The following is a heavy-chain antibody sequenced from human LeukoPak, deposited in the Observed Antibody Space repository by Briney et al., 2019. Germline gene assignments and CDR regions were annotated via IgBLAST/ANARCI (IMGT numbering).Heavy chain of an antibody. J-gene: IGHJ4*02. CDR3: ARDGFTGPVTAYLDY. CDR2: LKGDGSEA. V-gene: IGHV3-74*01. CDR1: GFTFRSHA. D-gene: IGHD2-21*02. Sequence: GGSLRLSCSASGFTFRSHAMHWVRQAPGEGLVLVSRLKGDGSEASYADSAKGRFTISRDNAKNTLYLQMSSLRAEDTAVYYCARDGFTGPVTAYLDYWGQGAPVTVSS.